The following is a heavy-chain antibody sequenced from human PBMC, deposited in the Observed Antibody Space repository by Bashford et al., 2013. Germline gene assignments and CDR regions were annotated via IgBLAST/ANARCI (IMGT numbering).Heavy chain of an antibody. CDR1: GGSIRSDDYS. CDR2: IYHRGAT. J-gene: IGHJ6*03. D-gene: IGHD3-10*01. Sequence: SETLSLTCGVSGGSIRSDDYSWSWIRQPPGKALEWIGYIYHRGATHYNPSLKSRVIISVDISRNEFSLRLSSVTAADTAVYYCARDRGTMVQGVILHYYYYYMDVWGKGTTVTVSS. V-gene: IGHV4-30-2*01. CDR3: ARDRGTMVQGVILHYYYYYMDV.